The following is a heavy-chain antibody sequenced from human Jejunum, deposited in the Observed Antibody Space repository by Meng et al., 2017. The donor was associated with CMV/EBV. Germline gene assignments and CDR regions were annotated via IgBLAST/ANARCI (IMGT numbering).Heavy chain of an antibody. CDR1: FTVSYNY. V-gene: IGHV3-66*02. CDR3: AREHSSSYYSNHYFDL. CDR2: TFNGRNT. Sequence: FTVSYNYISWVQQAPGKGLQWISATFNGRNTYYADSVKGRFTISRDNSKNTLWLQMDGLRPEDTAVYYCAREHSSSYYSNHYFDLWGQGTLGTVSS. D-gene: IGHD1-26*01. J-gene: IGHJ4*02.